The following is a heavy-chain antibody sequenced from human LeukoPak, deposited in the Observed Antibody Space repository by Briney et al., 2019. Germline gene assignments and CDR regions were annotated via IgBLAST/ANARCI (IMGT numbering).Heavy chain of an antibody. CDR3: ARRDSGFEFFDS. V-gene: IGHV5-10-1*04. J-gene: IGHJ4*02. CDR1: GYRFTSYW. Sequence: GESLRISCKDSGYRFTSYWITWVRQLPGKGLEWMGRIDPTDSYSNYSPSFQGQVTISADKSISTAYLQWSSLKASDTAMYFCARRDSGFEFFDSWGLGTLVTVSS. D-gene: IGHD5-12*01. CDR2: IDPTDSYS.